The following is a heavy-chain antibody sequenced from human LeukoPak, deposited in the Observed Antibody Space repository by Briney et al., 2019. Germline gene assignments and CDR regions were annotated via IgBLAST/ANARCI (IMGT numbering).Heavy chain of an antibody. Sequence: PGGSLRLSCAASGFTFSPYAMHWVRQAPGKGLQWVGRHKRKTAGGTTDYAAPVQGRFTISTDDSKNTLYLQMNSLSTEDTGIYYCATGTEESTGLRPYFFYMDVWGTGTTVTVSS. CDR2: HKRKTAGGTT. V-gene: IGHV3-15*01. D-gene: IGHD2/OR15-2a*01. J-gene: IGHJ6*03. CDR1: GFTFSPYA. CDR3: ATGTEESTGLRPYFFYMDV.